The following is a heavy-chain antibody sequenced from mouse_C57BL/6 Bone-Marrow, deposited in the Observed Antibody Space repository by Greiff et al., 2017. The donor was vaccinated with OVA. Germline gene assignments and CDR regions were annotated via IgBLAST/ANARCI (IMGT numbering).Heavy chain of an antibody. J-gene: IGHJ4*01. Sequence: PGAELVRPGTSVKVSCKASGYAFTNYLIEWVKQRPGQGLEWIGVINPGRGGTNYNEKFKGKATLTADKSSSTAYMQLSSLTSEDSAVYFGARSAPTGWEAMDYWGQGTSVTVSS. CDR2: INPGRGGT. CDR3: ARSAPTGWEAMDY. CDR1: GYAFTNYL. D-gene: IGHD1-1*01. V-gene: IGHV1-54*01.